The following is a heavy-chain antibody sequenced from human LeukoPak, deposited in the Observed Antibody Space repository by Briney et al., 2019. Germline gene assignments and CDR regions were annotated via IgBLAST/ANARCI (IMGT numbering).Heavy chain of an antibody. J-gene: IGHJ4*02. Sequence: GGSLRLSCAASGFTFSSYGMHWVRQAPGKGLEWVAVIWYDGSNKYYADSVKGRFTISRDYSKNTLYLQMNSLRAEDTAVYYCARGAGYNYPYYFDYWGQGTLVTVSS. CDR1: GFTFSSYG. CDR2: IWYDGSNK. D-gene: IGHD5-24*01. CDR3: ARGAGYNYPYYFDY. V-gene: IGHV3-33*01.